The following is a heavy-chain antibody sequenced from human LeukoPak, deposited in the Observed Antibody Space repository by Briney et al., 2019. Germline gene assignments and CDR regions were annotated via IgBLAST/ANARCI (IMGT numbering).Heavy chain of an antibody. V-gene: IGHV4-39*07. D-gene: IGHD3-16*01. CDR3: ARVWGSRGAFDI. CDR1: GGSISNYY. Sequence: PSETLSLTCTVSGGSISNYYWGWIRQPPGKGLEWIGSIYYSGSTYYNPSLKSRVTISVDTSKNQFSLKLSSVTAADTAVYYCARVWGSRGAFDIWGQGTMVTVSS. CDR2: IYYSGST. J-gene: IGHJ3*02.